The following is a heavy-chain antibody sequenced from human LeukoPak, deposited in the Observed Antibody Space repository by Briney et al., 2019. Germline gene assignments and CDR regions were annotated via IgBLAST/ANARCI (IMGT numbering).Heavy chain of an antibody. Sequence: PGGSLRLSCAASGLTFINAWMNWVRQAPGKGLEWVGRIKAKRDGGTADYADSVKGRFTISRGNAKNSLYLQMNSLRDDDTAVYYCGRDNGGGRTPIDYWGQGTLVTVSS. D-gene: IGHD2-8*01. J-gene: IGHJ4*02. V-gene: IGHV3-15*01. CDR3: GRDNGGGRTPIDY. CDR2: IKAKRDGGTA. CDR1: GLTFINAW.